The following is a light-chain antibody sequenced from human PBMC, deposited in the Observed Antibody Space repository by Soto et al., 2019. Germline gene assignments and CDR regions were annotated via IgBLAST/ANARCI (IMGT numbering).Light chain of an antibody. J-gene: IGKJ3*01. CDR2: KAX. V-gene: IGKV1-5*03. CDR3: QQSFT. Sequence: DIQMTQSPSTLSASVGDRVTITCRASQSISSWLAWYQQKPGKAPKLLIYKAXTXESGVPSRFSGSGSGTEFTLTXSSLQPDDFATYYCQQSFTFGPGTKVDIK. CDR1: QSISSW.